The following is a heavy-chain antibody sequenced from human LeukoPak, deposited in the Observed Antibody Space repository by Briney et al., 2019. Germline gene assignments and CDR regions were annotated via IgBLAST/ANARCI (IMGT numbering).Heavy chain of an antibody. J-gene: IGHJ4*02. D-gene: IGHD1-26*01. V-gene: IGHV3-23*01. CDR1: GFTFSSYA. Sequence: PGGSLRLSCAASGFTFSSYAMSWVRQAPGKGLEWVSAISGSGGSTYYADSVKGRFTISRDNSKNTLYLQMNSLRAEDTAVYYCARAMGGATTGLNYFDYWGQGTLVTVSS. CDR3: ARAMGGATTGLNYFDY. CDR2: ISGSGGST.